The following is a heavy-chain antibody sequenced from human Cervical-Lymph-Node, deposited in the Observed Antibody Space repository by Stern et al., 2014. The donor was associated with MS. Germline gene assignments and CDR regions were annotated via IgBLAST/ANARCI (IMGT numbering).Heavy chain of an antibody. CDR3: ARGGFYYDSFIAY. CDR2: ISYSGST. J-gene: IGHJ4*02. V-gene: IGHV4-59*01. D-gene: IGHD3-22*01. CDR1: GGSISSYY. Sequence: VQLEESGPGLVKPSETLSLTCTVSGGSISSYYWNWIRQPPGKGLERIGYISYSGSTTYYPSLRSRVSISMDTSKNQLSLQLNSVTAADTAVYYCARGGFYYDSFIAYWGQGALVTVSS.